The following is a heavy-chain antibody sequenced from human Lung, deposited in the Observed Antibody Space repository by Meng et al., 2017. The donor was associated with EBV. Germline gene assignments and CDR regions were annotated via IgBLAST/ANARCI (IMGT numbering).Heavy chain of an antibody. CDR3: AREPDSLGY. CDR1: GGSFSGYY. D-gene: IGHD2-21*01. J-gene: IGHJ4*02. Sequence: QGQPEPWAAGLLKPSEPLSLACAVYGGSFSGYYWSWIRQPPGKGLEWIGEINHSGSTNYNPSLKSRVTISVDTSKNQFSLKLSSVTAADTAVYYCAREPDSLGYWGQGTLVTVSS. V-gene: IGHV4-34*01. CDR2: INHSGST.